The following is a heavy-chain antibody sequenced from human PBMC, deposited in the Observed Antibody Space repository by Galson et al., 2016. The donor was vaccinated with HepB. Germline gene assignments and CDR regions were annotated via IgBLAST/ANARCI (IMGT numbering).Heavy chain of an antibody. Sequence: SLRLSCAASGFTCSSYWISWVRQAPGKRLGLVASINQDGSDKYYVDSVRGRFNSSRDNAKNSLYLPMNSLRAEDTAVYYLARGGMEGETSWVQGALVTVSS. J-gene: IGHJ5*02. V-gene: IGHV3-7*01. CDR1: GFTCSSYW. CDR3: ARGGMEGETS. D-gene: IGHD1-1*01. CDR2: INQDGSDK.